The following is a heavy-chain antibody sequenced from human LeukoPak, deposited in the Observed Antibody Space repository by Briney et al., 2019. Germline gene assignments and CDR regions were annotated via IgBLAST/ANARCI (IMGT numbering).Heavy chain of an antibody. J-gene: IGHJ3*02. V-gene: IGHV1-18*01. CDR3: ARDHDDAFDI. Sequence: PVASVEVSCKASGYTFTSYGISWVRQAPGQGLEWMGWISAYNGNTNYAQKLQGRVTMTTDTSTSTAYMGLRSLRSDDTAVYYCARDHDDAFDIWGQGTMVTVSS. CDR1: GYTFTSYG. CDR2: ISAYNGNT.